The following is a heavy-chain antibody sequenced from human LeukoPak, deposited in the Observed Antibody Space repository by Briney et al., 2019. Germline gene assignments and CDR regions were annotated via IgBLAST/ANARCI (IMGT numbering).Heavy chain of an antibody. Sequence: GGSLRLSCAVSGFSFRNYAMSWVRQAPGKGLEWVSAVSNSGGTTYYADSVKGRFTISRDNSKNTLYLQMNSLRVEDAAVYYCAKDGDRYGQVDPFDYWGQGTLVTVSS. CDR2: VSNSGGTT. J-gene: IGHJ4*02. CDR1: GFSFRNYA. CDR3: AKDGDRYGQVDPFDY. D-gene: IGHD5-18*01. V-gene: IGHV3-23*01.